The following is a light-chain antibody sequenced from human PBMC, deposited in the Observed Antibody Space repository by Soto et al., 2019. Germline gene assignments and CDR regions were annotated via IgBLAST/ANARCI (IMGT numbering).Light chain of an antibody. CDR1: QSISSY. CDR3: QHYHNLPLT. V-gene: IGKV1-33*01. CDR2: DAS. Sequence: DIQMTQSPSSLSASVGDRVTITCRASQSISSYLNWYQQKPGKAPKLLIYDASNLQTGVPSRFSGSGSGTDFSFTISSLQPEDVATYYCQHYHNLPLTFGGGTKVDIK. J-gene: IGKJ4*01.